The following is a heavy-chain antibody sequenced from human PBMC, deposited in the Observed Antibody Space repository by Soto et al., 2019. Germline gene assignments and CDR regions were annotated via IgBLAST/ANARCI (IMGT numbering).Heavy chain of an antibody. CDR2: INPSGGST. Sequence: ASVKVSCKASGYTYTSYYMHWVLQAPGQGLEWMGIINPSGGSTRYAQKFQGRVTMTRDTSTSTVYMELSSLRSEDTAVYYCARGLIYDSSGSYIDYLGQGTLVTVSS. D-gene: IGHD3-22*01. CDR3: ARGLIYDSSGSYIDY. J-gene: IGHJ4*02. V-gene: IGHV1-46*01. CDR1: GYTYTSYY.